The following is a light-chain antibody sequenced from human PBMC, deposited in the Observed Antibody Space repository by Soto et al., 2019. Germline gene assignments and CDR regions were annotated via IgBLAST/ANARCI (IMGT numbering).Light chain of an antibody. Sequence: SYELTQPPSVSVSPGQTARITCSGDALTKQYAYWYQQKPGQAPVLGIYKDSERPSGIPERFSGSNSGTTVTLTINGVQAEDEADYYCQSADSSGTWVFGGGTKLTVL. CDR3: QSADSSGTWV. J-gene: IGLJ3*02. CDR1: ALTKQY. CDR2: KDS. V-gene: IGLV3-25*03.